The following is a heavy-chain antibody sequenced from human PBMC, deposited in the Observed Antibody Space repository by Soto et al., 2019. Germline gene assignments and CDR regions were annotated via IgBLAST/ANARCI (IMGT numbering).Heavy chain of an antibody. CDR2: ISYDGSNK. J-gene: IGHJ5*02. CDR3: AKDLKHSSGWYPRWFDP. CDR1: GFTFSSYG. Sequence: PGGSLRLSCAASGFTFSSYGMHWVRQAPGKGLEWVAVISYDGSNKYYADSVKGRFTISRDNSKNTLYLQMNSLRAEDTAVYYSAKDLKHSSGWYPRWFDPWGQGTLVTVSS. V-gene: IGHV3-30*18. D-gene: IGHD6-19*01.